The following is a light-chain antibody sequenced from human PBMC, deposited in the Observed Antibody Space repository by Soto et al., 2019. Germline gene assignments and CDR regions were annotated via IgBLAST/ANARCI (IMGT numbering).Light chain of an antibody. V-gene: IGKV3-11*01. CDR3: QQRSNWPPLT. CDR1: QSVSSY. CDR2: DAS. J-gene: IGKJ4*01. Sequence: EIVLTQSPATLSLSPGERATISSRASQSVSSYLAWYQQKPGQAPRLLIYDASNRATGIPARFSGSGSGTDFTLTISNLEPEDFAVYYCQQRSNWPPLTFGGGTKVDIK.